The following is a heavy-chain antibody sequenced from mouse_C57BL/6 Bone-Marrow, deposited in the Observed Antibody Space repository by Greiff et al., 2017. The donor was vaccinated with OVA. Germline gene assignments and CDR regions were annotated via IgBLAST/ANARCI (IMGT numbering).Heavy chain of an antibody. Sequence: DVQLVESGGGLVKPGGSLKLSCAASGFTFSSYAMSWVRQTPEKRLEWVATISDGGSYTYYPDNVKGRFTISRDNAKNNLYLQMSHLKSEDTAMYYCAREDYSKGAYWGQGTLVTVSA. J-gene: IGHJ3*01. CDR2: ISDGGSYT. CDR3: AREDYSKGAY. CDR1: GFTFSSYA. D-gene: IGHD2-5*01. V-gene: IGHV5-4*01.